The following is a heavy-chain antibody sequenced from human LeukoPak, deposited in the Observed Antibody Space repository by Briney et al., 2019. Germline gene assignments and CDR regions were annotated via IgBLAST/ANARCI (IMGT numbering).Heavy chain of an antibody. CDR2: IYYSGST. Sequence: PSETLSLTCIVSGGSISSGSYYWNWIRQPPGKGLEWIGSIYYSGSTYYNPSLKSRVTISVDTSKNQFSLKLSSVTAADTAVYYCARRLHCSSTSCYLFDYWGQGTLVTVSS. J-gene: IGHJ4*02. D-gene: IGHD2-2*01. CDR1: GGSISSGSYY. V-gene: IGHV4-39*01. CDR3: ARRLHCSSTSCYLFDY.